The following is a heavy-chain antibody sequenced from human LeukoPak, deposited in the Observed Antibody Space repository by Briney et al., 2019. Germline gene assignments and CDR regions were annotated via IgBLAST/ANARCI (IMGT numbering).Heavy chain of an antibody. CDR3: ARDGLHTAHFDY. D-gene: IGHD5-18*01. CDR1: GFTFSSCT. Sequence: PGGSLRLSCAASGFTFSSCTMNWVRQAPGKGLEWVSTVSGSFNKHYSDSVKGRFTISRDNAGNSLYLQMNSLRDEDTAVYYCARDGLHTAHFDYWGQGTLVTVSS. V-gene: IGHV3-48*02. CDR2: VSGSFNK. J-gene: IGHJ4*02.